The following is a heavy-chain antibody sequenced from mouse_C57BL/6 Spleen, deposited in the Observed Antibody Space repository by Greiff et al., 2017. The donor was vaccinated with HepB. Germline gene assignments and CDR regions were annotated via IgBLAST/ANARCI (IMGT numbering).Heavy chain of an antibody. J-gene: IGHJ2*01. CDR2: IDPSDSYT. D-gene: IGHD2-10*01. V-gene: IGHV1-50*01. CDR1: GYTFTSYW. Sequence: QVQLQQPGAELVKPGASVKLSCKASGYTFTSYWMQWVKQRPGQGLEWIGEIDPSDSYTNYNQKFKGKATLTVDTSSSTAYMQLSSLTSEDSAVYYCARRTYYGNYVGDFDYWGQGTTLTVSS. CDR3: ARRTYYGNYVGDFDY.